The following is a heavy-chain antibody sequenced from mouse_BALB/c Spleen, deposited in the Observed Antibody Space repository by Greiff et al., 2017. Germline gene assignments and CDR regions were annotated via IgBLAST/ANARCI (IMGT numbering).Heavy chain of an antibody. CDR3: ARWGITTDFDY. J-gene: IGHJ2*01. D-gene: IGHD1-1*01. V-gene: IGHV1-9*01. CDR2: ILPGSGST. CDR1: GYTFSSYW. Sequence: GQLQQSGAELMKPGASVKISCKATGYTFSSYWIEWVKQRPGHGLEWIGEILPGSGSTNYNEKFKGKATFTADTSSNTAYMQLSSLTSEDSAVYYCARWGITTDFDYWGQGTTLTVSS.